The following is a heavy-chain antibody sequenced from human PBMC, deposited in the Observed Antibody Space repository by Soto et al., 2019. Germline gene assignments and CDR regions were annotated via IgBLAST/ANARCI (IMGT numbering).Heavy chain of an antibody. CDR1: GGTFSSYS. CDR3: ATTARGDYDDLYYFDF. Sequence: QVQLVQSGAEVKKPGSSVKVSCKASGGTFSSYSITWVRQAPGQGLEWMGGTITIFGLANYAQKFQGRVTIIADESTITAYMELNSLRSEDAAVYYCATTARGDYDDLYYFDFWGQGTLVTVSS. V-gene: IGHV1-69*12. D-gene: IGHD4-17*01. J-gene: IGHJ4*02. CDR2: TITIFGLA.